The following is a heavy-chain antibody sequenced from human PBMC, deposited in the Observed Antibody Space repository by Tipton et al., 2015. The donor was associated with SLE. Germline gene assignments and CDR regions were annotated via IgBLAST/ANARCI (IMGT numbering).Heavy chain of an antibody. CDR3: ARGAALLRFLEWLCRDYFDY. D-gene: IGHD3-3*01. Sequence: GLVKPSHTLSLTCAISGDSVSSNSAAWNWIRQSPSRGLEWLGRTYYMSKWYNDYAVSVKSRIIINPDTSKNQFSLKLSSVTAADTAVYYCARGAALLRFLEWLCRDYFDYWGQGTLVTVSS. CDR1: GDSVSSNSAA. V-gene: IGHV6-1*01. J-gene: IGHJ4*02. CDR2: TYYMSKWYN.